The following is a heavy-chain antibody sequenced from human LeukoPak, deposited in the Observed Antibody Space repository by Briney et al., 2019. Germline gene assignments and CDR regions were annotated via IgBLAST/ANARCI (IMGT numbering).Heavy chain of an antibody. Sequence: GGSLRLSCSASGFTFDDYVMHWVRQAPGKGLEWVSLISGDGGTTYYADSVKGRFTISRDNSKNSLYLQMNSLRTEDTALYYCAKSTRTVAGGDYWGQGTLVTVSS. CDR2: ISGDGGTT. J-gene: IGHJ4*02. D-gene: IGHD6-19*01. CDR3: AKSTRTVAGGDY. V-gene: IGHV3-43*02. CDR1: GFTFDDYV.